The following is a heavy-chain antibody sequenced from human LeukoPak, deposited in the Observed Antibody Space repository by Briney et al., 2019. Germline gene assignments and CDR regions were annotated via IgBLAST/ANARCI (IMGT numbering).Heavy chain of an antibody. D-gene: IGHD3-10*01. J-gene: IGHJ5*02. V-gene: IGHV4-31*03. CDR2: IYYTGTT. CDR1: GGSISSGGFY. CDR3: ARAVITMVRGVIDP. Sequence: SQTLSLTCTVSGGSISSGGFYWSWSREHPGRGLEWIGHIYYTGTTHYNPSLKSRVPISVDTSKNQFSLKLSSVTAAYTAVYYCARAVITMVRGVIDPWGQGTLVTVPS.